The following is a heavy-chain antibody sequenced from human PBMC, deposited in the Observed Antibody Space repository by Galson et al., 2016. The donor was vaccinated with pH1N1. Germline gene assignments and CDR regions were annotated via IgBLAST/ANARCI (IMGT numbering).Heavy chain of an antibody. Sequence: SETLSLTCTVSGGSISSSSYYWAWIRQPPGKGLEWIGSFYYSGSTYYNPSLKSRVTISVDTSKNQFSLKLSSVTAADTAVYYCASLVRLWELGGNYFDYWGQGTLVTVSS. CDR3: ASLVRLWELGGNYFDY. J-gene: IGHJ4*02. V-gene: IGHV4-39*01. CDR1: GGSISSSSYY. CDR2: FYYSGST. D-gene: IGHD3-10*01.